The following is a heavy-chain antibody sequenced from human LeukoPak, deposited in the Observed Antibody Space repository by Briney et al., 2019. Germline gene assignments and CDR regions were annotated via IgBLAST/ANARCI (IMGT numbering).Heavy chain of an antibody. Sequence: GASVKVSCKASGGTFSSYAISWVRQAPGQGLEWMGRIIPIFGIANYAQKFQGRVTITADKPTSTAYMELSSLRSEDTAVYYCARGISGDGYNEEAFDIWGQGTMVTVSS. V-gene: IGHV1-69*04. J-gene: IGHJ3*02. CDR2: IIPIFGIA. D-gene: IGHD5-24*01. CDR3: ARGISGDGYNEEAFDI. CDR1: GGTFSSYA.